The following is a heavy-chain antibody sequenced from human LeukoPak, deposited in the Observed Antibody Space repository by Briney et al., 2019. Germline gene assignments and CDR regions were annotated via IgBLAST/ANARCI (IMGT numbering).Heavy chain of an antibody. Sequence: PGGSLRLSCAASGFTFSSYAMSWVRQAPGKWLEWVSAISGIGGSTYYADSVKGRFTISRDNSKNTLYLQMNSLRAEDTAVYYCANNARPYSSGWFDNWFDPWGQGTLVTVSS. CDR1: GFTFSSYA. V-gene: IGHV3-23*01. CDR3: ANNARPYSSGWFDNWFDP. J-gene: IGHJ5*02. CDR2: ISGIGGST. D-gene: IGHD6-19*01.